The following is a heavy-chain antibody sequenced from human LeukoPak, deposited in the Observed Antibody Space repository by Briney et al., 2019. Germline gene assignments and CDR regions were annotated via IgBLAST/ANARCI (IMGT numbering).Heavy chain of an antibody. CDR1: GGTFSSYA. CDR3: ARLAGIAYYGMDV. Sequence: ASVKASCKASGGTFSSYAISWVRQAPGQGLEWMGRIIPILGIANYAQKFQGRVTITADKSTSTAYMELSSLRSEDTAVYYCARLAGIAYYGMDVWGQGTTVTVSS. D-gene: IGHD6-13*01. J-gene: IGHJ6*02. CDR2: IIPILGIA. V-gene: IGHV1-69*04.